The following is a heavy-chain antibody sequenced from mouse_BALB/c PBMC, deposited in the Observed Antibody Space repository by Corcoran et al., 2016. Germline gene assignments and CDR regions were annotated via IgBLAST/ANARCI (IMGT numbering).Heavy chain of an antibody. J-gene: IGHJ4*01. V-gene: IGHV9-3-1*01. CDR1: GYTFTNYG. CDR2: INTYTGEP. Sequence: QIQLVQSGPELKKPGETVKISCKASGYTFTNYGMNWVKQAPGKGLKWMGWINTYTGEPTYADDFKGRFAFSFDTSASTAYLQINNLKDEDTATYFCAREPRAMDYWGQGTSVTVSS. CDR3: AREPRAMDY.